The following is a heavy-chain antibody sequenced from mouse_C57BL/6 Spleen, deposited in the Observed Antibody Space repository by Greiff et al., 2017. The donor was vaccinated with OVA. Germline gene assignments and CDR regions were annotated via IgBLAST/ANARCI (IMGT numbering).Heavy chain of an antibody. D-gene: IGHD1-1*01. V-gene: IGHV14-1*01. J-gene: IGHJ3*01. CDR3: TRGEGLDYYGSAFAY. Sequence: EVQLVESGAELVRPGASVKLSCTASGFNIKDYYMHWVKQRPEQGLEWIGRIDPEDGDTEYAPKFQGKATMTADPSSNTAYLQLSSLTSEDTAVYYCTRGEGLDYYGSAFAYWGQGTLVTVSA. CDR2: IDPEDGDT. CDR1: GFNIKDYY.